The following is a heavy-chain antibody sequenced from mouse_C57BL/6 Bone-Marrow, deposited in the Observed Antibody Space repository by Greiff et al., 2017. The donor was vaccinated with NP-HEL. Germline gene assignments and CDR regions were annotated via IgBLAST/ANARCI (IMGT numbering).Heavy chain of an antibody. V-gene: IGHV1-55*01. Sequence: VKLVESGAELVKPGASVKMSCKASGYTFTSYWITWVKQRPGQGLEWIGDIYPGSGSTNYNEKFKSKATLTVDTSSSTAYMQLSSLTSEDSAVYYCARIYYDYDGGFAYWGQGTLVTVSA. J-gene: IGHJ3*01. D-gene: IGHD2-4*01. CDR1: GYTFTSYW. CDR3: ARIYYDYDGGFAY. CDR2: IYPGSGST.